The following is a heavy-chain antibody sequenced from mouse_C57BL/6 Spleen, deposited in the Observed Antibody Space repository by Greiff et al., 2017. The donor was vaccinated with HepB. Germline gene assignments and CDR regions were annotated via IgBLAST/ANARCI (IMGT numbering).Heavy chain of an antibody. CDR2: ISSGSSTN. Sequence: EVKVVESGGGLVKPGGSLKLSCAASGFTFSDYGMHWVRQAPEKGLEWVAYISSGSSTNYYADTVKGRFTISRDNAKNTLFLQMTSLRSEDTAMYYCARYYDGYYIYYAMDYWGQGTSVTVSS. D-gene: IGHD2-3*01. V-gene: IGHV5-17*01. CDR1: GFTFSDYG. CDR3: ARYYDGYYIYYAMDY. J-gene: IGHJ4*01.